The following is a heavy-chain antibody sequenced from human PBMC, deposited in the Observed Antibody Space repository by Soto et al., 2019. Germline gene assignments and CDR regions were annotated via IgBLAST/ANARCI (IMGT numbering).Heavy chain of an antibody. CDR2: IKQDGSEK. J-gene: IGHJ3*02. CDR1: GFTFSSYW. V-gene: IGHV3-7*05. Sequence: EVQLVESGGGLVQPGGSLRLSCAASGFTFSSYWMSWVRQAPGKGLEWVANIKQDGSEKYYVDSVKGRFTISRDNAKNSLYLQMNSLRAEDTAVYYCARDQAYYDSSGYYLGDAFDIWGQGTMVTVSS. CDR3: ARDQAYYDSSGYYLGDAFDI. D-gene: IGHD3-22*01.